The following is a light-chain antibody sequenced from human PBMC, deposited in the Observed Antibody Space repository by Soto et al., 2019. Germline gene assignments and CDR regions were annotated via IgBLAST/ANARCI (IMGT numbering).Light chain of an antibody. CDR2: AAS. Sequence: DIQLTQSPSFLSASVGDRVTITCRASQGISSYLAWYQQKPGKAPNLLIYAASTLQSGVPSRFSDSGSGTEFTLTISSLQPDDFETYYCQQLNNYPFYFGPGTKVDIK. CDR1: QGISSY. V-gene: IGKV1-9*01. J-gene: IGKJ3*01. CDR3: QQLNNYPFY.